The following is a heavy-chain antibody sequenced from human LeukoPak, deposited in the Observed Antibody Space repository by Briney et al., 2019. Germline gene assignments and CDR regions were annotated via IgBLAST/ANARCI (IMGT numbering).Heavy chain of an antibody. V-gene: IGHV3-23*01. D-gene: IGHD6-13*01. CDR2: ISGSGGST. J-gene: IGHJ4*02. Sequence: GGSLRLSCAASGFTFSSYAMSWVRQAPGEGLEWVSAISGSGGSTYYADSVKGRFTISRDNSKNTLYLQMNSLRAEDTAVYYCAKDRRGIAAAGTLDYWGQGTLVTVSS. CDR3: AKDRRGIAAAGTLDY. CDR1: GFTFSSYA.